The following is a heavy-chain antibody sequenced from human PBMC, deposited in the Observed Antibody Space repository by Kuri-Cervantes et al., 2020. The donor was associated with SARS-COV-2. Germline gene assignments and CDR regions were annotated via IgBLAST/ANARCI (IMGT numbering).Heavy chain of an antibody. V-gene: IGHV1-18*04. Sequence: ASVKVSCKASGYTFTSYGISWVRQAPGQGLEWMGWISAYNGNTNYAQKLQGRVTMTTDTSTSTAYMELRSLRSDDTAVYYCARVLRFLEWLPQPQYYFDYWGQGTLVTASS. J-gene: IGHJ4*02. CDR3: ARVLRFLEWLPQPQYYFDY. CDR2: ISAYNGNT. D-gene: IGHD3-3*01. CDR1: GYTFTSYG.